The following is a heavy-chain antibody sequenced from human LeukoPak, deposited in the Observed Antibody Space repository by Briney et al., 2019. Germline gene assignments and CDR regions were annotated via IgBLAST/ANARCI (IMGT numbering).Heavy chain of an antibody. CDR2: ISSSSSYI. CDR3: ASLEGGSYLLDY. V-gene: IGHV3-21*01. J-gene: IGHJ4*02. CDR1: GFTFSSYS. D-gene: IGHD1-26*01. Sequence: GGSLRLSCAASGFTFSSYSMNWVRQAPGKGLEWVSSISSSSSYIYYADSVKGRFTISRDNAKNSLYLQMNSLRAEDTAVYYCASLEGGSYLLDYWGQGTLVTVSS.